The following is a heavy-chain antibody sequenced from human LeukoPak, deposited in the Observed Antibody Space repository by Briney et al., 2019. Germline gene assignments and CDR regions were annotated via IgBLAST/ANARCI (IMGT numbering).Heavy chain of an antibody. CDR2: ISASGGNT. J-gene: IGHJ4*02. CDR3: AKSLYGGCDY. Sequence: GGSLRLSCAASGFIFSRYDMNWVRQAPGKGLEWVAGISASGGNTYYADSLKGRFTISRDNSKETLYLQMNSLRVEDTAVYYCAKSLYGGCDYWGQGTVVTVSS. CDR1: GFIFSRYD. V-gene: IGHV3-23*01. D-gene: IGHD3-16*02.